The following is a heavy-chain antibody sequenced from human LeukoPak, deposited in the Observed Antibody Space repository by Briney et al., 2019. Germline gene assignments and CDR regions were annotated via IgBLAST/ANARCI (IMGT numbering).Heavy chain of an antibody. D-gene: IGHD6-6*01. V-gene: IGHV3-30*18. CDR2: ISYDGSNK. Sequence: GGSLRLSCAASGFTFSSYGMHWVRQAPGKGLEWVAVISYDGSNKYYADSVKGRFTISRDNSKNTLYLQMNSLRAEDTAVYYCAKDLWQLALGYWGQGTLVTVSS. CDR1: GFTFSSYG. J-gene: IGHJ4*02. CDR3: AKDLWQLALGY.